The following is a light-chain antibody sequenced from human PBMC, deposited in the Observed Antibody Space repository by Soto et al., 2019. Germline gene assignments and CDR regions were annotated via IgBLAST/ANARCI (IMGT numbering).Light chain of an antibody. CDR2: DAS. CDR3: QQYHNWPIT. J-gene: IGKJ5*01. V-gene: IGKV3D-15*01. CDR1: QSVRSN. Sequence: EIVMTQSPATLSVSAGERATLSCRARQSVRSNLAWYQQKPGQAPRLLIYDASTRATGIPARFSGGGSGTEFTLTISSLQSEDFAVYYCQQYHNWPITFGQGTRLEIK.